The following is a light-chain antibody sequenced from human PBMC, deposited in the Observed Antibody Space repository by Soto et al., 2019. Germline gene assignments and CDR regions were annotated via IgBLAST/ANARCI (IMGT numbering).Light chain of an antibody. Sequence: EIVMTQSPATLSLSPGERATLSCRASQSVSSNLAWYQQKPDQAPRLLLHGASTSATGIPARFSGSGSGTEFTLTISSLQSEDFAVYYCQQYNNWLRTWTFGQGTKVDIK. CDR3: QQYNNWLRTWT. V-gene: IGKV3-15*01. CDR1: QSVSSN. CDR2: GAS. J-gene: IGKJ1*01.